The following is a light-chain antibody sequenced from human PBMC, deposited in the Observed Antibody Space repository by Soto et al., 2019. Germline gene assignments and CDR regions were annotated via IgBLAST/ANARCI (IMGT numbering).Light chain of an antibody. CDR2: DAS. V-gene: IGKV1-33*01. J-gene: IGKJ4*01. Sequence: DIQMTQSPSSLSASVGDRVTITCQASHDITIYLNWYQQRPGKAPKLLIYDASTLEDGVPSRFSGSGSGTDVTFTINSLQPEDIATYYWQHYATHPLTLGGGTKVEIK. CDR1: HDITIY. CDR3: QHYATHPLT.